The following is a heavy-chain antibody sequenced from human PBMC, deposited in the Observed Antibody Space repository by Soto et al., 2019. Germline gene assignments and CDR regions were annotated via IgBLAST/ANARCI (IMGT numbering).Heavy chain of an antibody. CDR1: GGSISSGGYY. D-gene: IGHD4-17*01. CDR3: AREIPVIGDYGGAFDI. Sequence: QVQLQESGPGLVKPSQTLSLTCTVSGGSISSGGYYWSWIRQHPGKGLEWIGYIYYSGSTYYNPSLKSRVTISVDTSKNQFSLKLSSVTAADTAVYYCAREIPVIGDYGGAFDIWGQGTMVTVSS. J-gene: IGHJ3*02. CDR2: IYYSGST. V-gene: IGHV4-31*03.